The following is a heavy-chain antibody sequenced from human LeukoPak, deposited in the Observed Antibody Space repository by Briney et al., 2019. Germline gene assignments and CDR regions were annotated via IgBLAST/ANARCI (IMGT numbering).Heavy chain of an antibody. J-gene: IGHJ6*03. CDR3: ARTTGQWYYMDV. CDR2: INHSGST. CDR1: GGSFSGYY. V-gene: IGHV4-34*01. D-gene: IGHD6-19*01. Sequence: SETLSLTCGVYGGSFSGYYWSWIRQPPGKGLEWIAEINHSGSTNYNPSLKSRVTISVDTSNNQFSLKLSSVTTADTAVYYCARTTGQWYYMDVWGKGTTVTVSS.